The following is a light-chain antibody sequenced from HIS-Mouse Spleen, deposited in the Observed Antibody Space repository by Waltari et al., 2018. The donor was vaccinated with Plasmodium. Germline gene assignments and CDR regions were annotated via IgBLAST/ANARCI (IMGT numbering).Light chain of an antibody. V-gene: IGLV2-8*01. CDR3: SSYAGSNNWV. Sequence: QSALTQPPSASGSPGQSVTIPCTGTSSAVGGHNYVSWYQPHPGKAPKLMIYEVSKRPSGVPDRFSGSKSGNTASLTVSGLQAEDEADYYCSSYAGSNNWVFGGGTKLTVL. CDR1: SSAVGGHNY. J-gene: IGLJ3*02. CDR2: EVS.